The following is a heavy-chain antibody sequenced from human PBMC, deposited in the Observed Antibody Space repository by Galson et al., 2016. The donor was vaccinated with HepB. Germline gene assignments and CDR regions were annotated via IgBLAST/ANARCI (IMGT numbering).Heavy chain of an antibody. CDR2: IYKDGRT. V-gene: IGHV3-53*01. J-gene: IGHJ4*02. D-gene: IGHD1-26*01. CDR1: GFIVNDNY. CDR3: ARGLVGATVFDY. Sequence: SLRLSCAAFGFIVNDNYMTWVRQAPGKGLEWVSLIYKDGRTSYADPVKGRFTISIDNSRNTLYLQMNSLRAEDTAVYYFARGLVGATVFDYWGQGTLVTVSS.